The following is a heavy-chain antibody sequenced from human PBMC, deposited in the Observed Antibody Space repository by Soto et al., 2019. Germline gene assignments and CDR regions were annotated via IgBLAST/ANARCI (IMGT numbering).Heavy chain of an antibody. J-gene: IGHJ6*02. CDR3: AREYEEAGYSYYGMDV. CDR1: GFTFSSYA. CDR2: ISYDGSNK. Sequence: GGSLRLSCAASGFTFSSYAMHWVRQAPGKGLEWVAVISYDGSNKYYADSVKGRFTISRDNSKNTLYLQMNSLRAEDTAVYYCAREYEEAGYSYYGMDVWGQGTTVTVSS. D-gene: IGHD2-8*01. V-gene: IGHV3-30-3*01.